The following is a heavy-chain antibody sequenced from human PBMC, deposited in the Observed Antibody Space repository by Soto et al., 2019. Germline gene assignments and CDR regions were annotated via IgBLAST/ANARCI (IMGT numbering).Heavy chain of an antibody. CDR2: IHSDGSST. J-gene: IGHJ3*01. CDR3: ESGDRVAFDL. V-gene: IGHV3-74*01. CDR1: GFTFSYYW. Sequence: EVQLVESGGGLVRPGGSLRLSCAASGFTFSYYWMHWVRQAPGKGLVWVSRIHSDGSSTTYADFVKGRFIISRDNARNTVDLQMNSVRVDDTAVYYCESGDRVAFDLGGQGQVVTVSS. D-gene: IGHD3-10*01.